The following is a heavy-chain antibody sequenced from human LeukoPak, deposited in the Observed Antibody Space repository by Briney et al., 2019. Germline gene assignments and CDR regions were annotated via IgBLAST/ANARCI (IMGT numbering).Heavy chain of an antibody. CDR3: ARTVTTFRYYYMDV. CDR1: GFSFSTSGVG. J-gene: IGHJ6*03. D-gene: IGHD4-11*01. CDR2: IYWDDDK. V-gene: IGHV2-5*02. Sequence: SGPTLVKPTQTLTLTCIFSGFSFSTSGVGVGWIRQPPGKALEWLALIYWDDDKRYSPSLKSRLTITKDTSKNQVVLTMTNMDPVDTATYYCARTVTTFRYYYMDVWGKGTTVTVSS.